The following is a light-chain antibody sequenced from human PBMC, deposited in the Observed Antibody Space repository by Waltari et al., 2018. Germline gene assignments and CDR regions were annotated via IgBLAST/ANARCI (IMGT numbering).Light chain of an antibody. Sequence: DNQMTQSPSTLSASVGDRVTIACRASQNIGSWLAWYQQRPGKAPKLLIYKASSLDSGVPSRFSGSGSGTEFTLTISSLQPDDFATYYCQEYNSSPSWTFGQGTKVEIK. V-gene: IGKV1-5*03. CDR1: QNIGSW. CDR3: QEYNSSPSWT. CDR2: KAS. J-gene: IGKJ1*01.